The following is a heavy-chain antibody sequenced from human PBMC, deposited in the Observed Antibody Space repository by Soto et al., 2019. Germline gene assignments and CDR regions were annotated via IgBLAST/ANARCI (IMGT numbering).Heavy chain of an antibody. CDR2: IYSGGST. V-gene: IGHV3-53*01. Sequence: EVQLVESGGGLIQPGGSLRLSYAASGFTFSSNDMNWVRQAPGKGLEWVSLIYSGGSTYYADSVKGRFTISRDNSKNTLYLQMSSLRAGDTAVYYCATRPLLPGAPWGQGTMVTVSS. CDR1: GFTFSSND. CDR3: ATRPLLPGAP. D-gene: IGHD3-22*01. J-gene: IGHJ3*01.